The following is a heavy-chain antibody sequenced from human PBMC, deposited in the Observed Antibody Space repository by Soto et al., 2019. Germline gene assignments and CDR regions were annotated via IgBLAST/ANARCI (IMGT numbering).Heavy chain of an antibody. CDR2: INDGGST. CDR3: AGRPLRDTTGATDYYYGMDV. J-gene: IGHJ6*02. CDR1: GGSFSDFY. V-gene: IGHV4-34*01. Sequence: PSETLSLTCAVYGGSFSDFYWSWIRQPPGKGLEWIGEINDGGSTNYNPSLKSRVTISVDTSKNQFSLKLNSVTAADTAVYYCAGRPLRDTTGATDYYYGMDVWGQGTTVT. D-gene: IGHD1-1*01.